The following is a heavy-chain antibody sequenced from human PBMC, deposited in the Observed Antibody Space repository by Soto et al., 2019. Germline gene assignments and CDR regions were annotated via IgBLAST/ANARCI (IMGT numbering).Heavy chain of an antibody. V-gene: IGHV4-59*01. CDR2: IYYSGST. D-gene: IGHD1-26*01. CDR3: AQGSLEGATDRLGFWFDP. CDR1: GGSIRSYY. Sequence: NPSETLSLTCTVSGGSIRSYYWSWIRQPPGKGLEWIGYIYYSGSTNYNPSLKSRVTISVDTSKNQFSLKLSSVTAADTAVYYCAQGSLEGATDRLGFWFDPWGQGTLVTVSS. J-gene: IGHJ5*02.